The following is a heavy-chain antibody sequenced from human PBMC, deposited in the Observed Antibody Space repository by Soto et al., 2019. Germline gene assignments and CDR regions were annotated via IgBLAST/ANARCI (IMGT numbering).Heavy chain of an antibody. D-gene: IGHD1-26*01. J-gene: IGHJ2*01. CDR1: GFTFSDHY. CDR3: TRSSGTYRYFDF. V-gene: IGHV3-72*01. CDR2: TRNKANSYTT. Sequence: EVQLVESGGNLVQPGGSLRLSCAASGFTFSDHYMDWVRQAPGKGLEWVARTRNKANSYTTEYAASVKGRFTISRDNSQNSLYLQMNSLKTEDTAVYYCTRSSGTYRYFDFWGRGTLVTVSS.